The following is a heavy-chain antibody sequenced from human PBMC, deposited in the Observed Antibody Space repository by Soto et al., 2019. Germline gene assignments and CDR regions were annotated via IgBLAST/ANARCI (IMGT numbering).Heavy chain of an antibody. CDR2: INWNSGSI. CDR3: VKDESINWYSGHFRH. Sequence: GGSLRLACAASGFTFDDYAMHWVRQVPGKGLERVSGINWNSGSIGYGDSVKGRFAISRDNAKNSLHLQMNSLSAEDTAFYYCVKDESINWYSGHFRHWGQGTLVTVSS. V-gene: IGHV3-9*01. CDR1: GFTFDDYA. J-gene: IGHJ1*01. D-gene: IGHD1-26*01.